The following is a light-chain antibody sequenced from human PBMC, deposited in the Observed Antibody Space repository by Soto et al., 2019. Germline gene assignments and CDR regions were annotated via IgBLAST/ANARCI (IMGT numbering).Light chain of an antibody. J-gene: IGLJ1*01. Sequence: QAVVTQPPSVSAAPGQKVTISCSGSSSNIGNNYVSWYQQHPGTAPKLLIYDNNKRPSGIPDRFSGSKSGTSATLGITGLQTGDEADYYCGTWDSSLSAYVFGTGTKLTVL. CDR1: SSNIGNNY. V-gene: IGLV1-51*01. CDR3: GTWDSSLSAYV. CDR2: DNN.